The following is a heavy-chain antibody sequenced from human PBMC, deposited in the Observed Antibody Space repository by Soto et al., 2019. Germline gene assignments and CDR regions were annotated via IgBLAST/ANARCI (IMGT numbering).Heavy chain of an antibody. D-gene: IGHD3-3*01. CDR1: GFTFSSYG. J-gene: IGHJ6*02. V-gene: IGHV3-33*01. CDR3: ARFTIFGVDAGNYYGMDV. CDR2: IWYDGSNK. Sequence: GGSLRLSCAASGFTFSSYGMHWVRQAPGKGLEWVAVIWYDGSNKYYADSVKGRFTISRDNSKNTLYLQMNSLRAEDTAVYYCARFTIFGVDAGNYYGMDVWGQGTTVTVSS.